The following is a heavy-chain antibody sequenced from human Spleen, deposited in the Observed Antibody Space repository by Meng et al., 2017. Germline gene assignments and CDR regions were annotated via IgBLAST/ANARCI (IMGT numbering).Heavy chain of an antibody. CDR2: INPNSGGT. J-gene: IGHJ4*02. Sequence: ASVKVSCKASGYTFTDYYMHWVRQAPGQGLEWMGWINPNSGGTHYAQRFQGRVTMTGDTSISTAYMELSGLRSDDTAMYYCARDEDISAAGKLFGDYWGQGTLVTVSS. CDR1: GYTFTDYY. CDR3: ARDEDISAAGKLFGDY. V-gene: IGHV1-2*02. D-gene: IGHD6-13*01.